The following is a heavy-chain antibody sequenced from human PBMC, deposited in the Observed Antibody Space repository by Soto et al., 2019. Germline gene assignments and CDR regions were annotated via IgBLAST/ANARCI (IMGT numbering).Heavy chain of an antibody. J-gene: IGHJ4*02. CDR3: AKGYLYYDFWSGYYGLLLPYFDY. Sequence: PGGSLRLSCAASGFTFSSYAMSWVRQAPGKGLEWVSAISGSGGSTYYADSVKGRFTISRDNSKNTLYLQMNSLRAEDTAVYYCAKGYLYYDFWSGYYGLLLPYFDYWGQGTLVTVSS. V-gene: IGHV3-23*01. CDR1: GFTFSSYA. D-gene: IGHD3-3*01. CDR2: ISGSGGST.